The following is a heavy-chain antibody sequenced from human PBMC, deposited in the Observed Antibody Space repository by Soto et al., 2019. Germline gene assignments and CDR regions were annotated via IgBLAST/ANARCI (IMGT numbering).Heavy chain of an antibody. V-gene: IGHV4-38-2*02. CDR2: IFHTGTT. CDR3: ARDISYYDSSGYLDY. J-gene: IGHJ4*02. CDR1: ISSYH. Sequence: ISSYHCVSIKQPPGRSLEWIASIFHTGTTYYTPSLKSRVTISVDTSKNQFSLKLSSVTAADTAVYYCARDISYYDSSGYLDYWGQGTLVTVSS. D-gene: IGHD3-22*01.